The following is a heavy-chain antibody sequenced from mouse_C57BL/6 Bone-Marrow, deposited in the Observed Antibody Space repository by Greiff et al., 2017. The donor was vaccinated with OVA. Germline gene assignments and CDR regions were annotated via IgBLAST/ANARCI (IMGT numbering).Heavy chain of an antibody. J-gene: IGHJ2*01. CDR2: IHPNSGST. Sequence: QVQLKQPGAELVKPGASVKLSCKASGYTFTSYWMHWVKQRPGQGLEWIGMIHPNSGSTNYNEKFKSKATLTVDKSSSTAYMQLSSLTSEDSAVYYCAPLGYYGSSPLGYWGQGTTLTVSS. CDR1: GYTFTSYW. V-gene: IGHV1-64*01. D-gene: IGHD1-1*01. CDR3: APLGYYGSSPLGY.